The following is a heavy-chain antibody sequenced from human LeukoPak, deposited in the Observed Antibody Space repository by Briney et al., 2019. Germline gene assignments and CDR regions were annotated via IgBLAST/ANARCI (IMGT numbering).Heavy chain of an antibody. D-gene: IGHD3-10*02. V-gene: IGHV4-61*02. CDR1: GGSISSGSDY. J-gene: IGHJ6*04. Sequence: PSETLSLTCTVSGGSISSGSDYWSWIRQPAGRGLEWIGRIYFRGSTNYNPSLKSRVTISIDTSKNQFSLNVSSVTAADTAVYYCAELGITMIGGVWGKGTTVTISS. CDR2: IYFRGST. CDR3: AELGITMIGGV.